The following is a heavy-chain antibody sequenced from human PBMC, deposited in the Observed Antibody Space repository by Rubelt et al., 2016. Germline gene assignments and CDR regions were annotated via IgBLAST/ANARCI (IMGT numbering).Heavy chain of an antibody. J-gene: IGHJ4*02. D-gene: IGHD5-18*01. CDR2: INHSGST. CDR3: AREGVDTAMVVDY. Sequence: QVQLQQWGAGLLKPSETLSLTCAVYGGSFSGYYWSWIRQPPGTGLEWIGEINHSGSTNYNPSLKGRVTLSVETAKNQCDLKLSSVTAADTVLYYCAREGVDTAMVVDYWGQGTLVTVSS. CDR1: GGSFSGYY. V-gene: IGHV4-34*01.